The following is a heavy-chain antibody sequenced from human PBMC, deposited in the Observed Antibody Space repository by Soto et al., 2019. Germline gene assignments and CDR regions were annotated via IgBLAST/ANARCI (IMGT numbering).Heavy chain of an antibody. CDR1: GYTFTNYD. V-gene: IGHV1-8*01. Sequence: ASVKVSCKASGYTFTNYDINWVRQATGQGPEWMGWMNPDSGDTGYVPNFQGRVSMTRSTSISTAYMELSDLRSEDTAVYYCARSRAGTGVHFDFWGQGTQVTVSS. CDR2: MNPDSGDT. J-gene: IGHJ4*02. D-gene: IGHD7-27*01. CDR3: ARSRAGTGVHFDF.